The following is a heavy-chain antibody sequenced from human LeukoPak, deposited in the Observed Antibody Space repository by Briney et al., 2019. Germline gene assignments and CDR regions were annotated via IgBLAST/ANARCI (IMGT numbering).Heavy chain of an antibody. V-gene: IGHV3-48*01. D-gene: IGHD4-17*01. CDR1: GFTFSSYS. Sequence: GGSLRLSCAASGFTFSSYSMNWVRQAPGKGLEWVSYISGTSNTINYADSVKGRFTISRDNAKNSLYLQMNSLRVDDTAVYYCAREQYGDHFDNWGQGTLVTVSS. J-gene: IGHJ4*02. CDR2: ISGTSNTI. CDR3: AREQYGDHFDN.